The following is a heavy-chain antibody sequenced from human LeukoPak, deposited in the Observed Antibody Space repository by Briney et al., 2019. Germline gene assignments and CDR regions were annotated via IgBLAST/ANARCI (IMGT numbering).Heavy chain of an antibody. CDR2: ISYDGSNK. CDR1: GFTFSSYA. D-gene: IGHD3-10*01. CDR3: ARVGRSYYGSGSYFHFDY. Sequence: RSLRLSCAASGFTFSSYAVHWVRQAPGKGLEWVAVISYDGSNKYYADSVKGRFTISRDNSKNTLYLQMNSLRAEDTAVYYCARVGRSYYGSGSYFHFDYWGQGTLVTVSS. J-gene: IGHJ4*02. V-gene: IGHV3-30-3*01.